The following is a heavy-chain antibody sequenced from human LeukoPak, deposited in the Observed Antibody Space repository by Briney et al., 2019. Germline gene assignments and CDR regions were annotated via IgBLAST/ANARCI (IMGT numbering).Heavy chain of an antibody. CDR2: IYYSGST. Sequence: SETLSLTCTVSGASISSYDSSWIRQPPGKGREWIGYIYYSGSTNYNPSLKSRVTISVDPSQNQFCLKLSSVTAADTAVYYCARGYCSSTSCHEDWFDPWGQGTLVTVSS. CDR3: ARGYCSSTSCHEDWFDP. CDR1: GASISSYD. V-gene: IGHV4-59*01. J-gene: IGHJ5*02. D-gene: IGHD2-2*01.